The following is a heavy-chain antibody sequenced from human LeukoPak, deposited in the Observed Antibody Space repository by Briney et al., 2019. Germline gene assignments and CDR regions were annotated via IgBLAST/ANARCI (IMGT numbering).Heavy chain of an antibody. D-gene: IGHD3-3*01. V-gene: IGHV1-2*02. CDR3: ARDLNGPFWSGYSYPL. CDR1: GYTFTSYY. CDR2: INPNSGGT. Sequence: ASVKVSCKASGYTFTSYYMHWVRQAPGQGLEWMGWINPNSGGTNYAQKFQGRVTMTRDTSISTAYMELSRLRSDDTAVYYCARDLNGPFWSGYSYPLWGQGTLVTVSS. J-gene: IGHJ4*02.